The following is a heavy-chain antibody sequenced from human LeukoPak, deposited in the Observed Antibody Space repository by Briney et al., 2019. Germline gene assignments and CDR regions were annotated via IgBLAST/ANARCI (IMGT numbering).Heavy chain of an antibody. CDR1: GFTFSSYA. V-gene: IGHV3-23*01. CDR2: ISGSGGST. D-gene: IGHD5-24*01. Sequence: PGGSLRLSCAASGFTFSSYAMSWVRQAPGKGLEWVSAISGSGGSTYYADSVKGRFTISRDNSKNTLYLQMNSLSAEDTAVYYCGRDGYNWSYYYYYGMDVWGQGTTVTVSS. CDR3: GRDGYNWSYYYYYGMDV. J-gene: IGHJ6*02.